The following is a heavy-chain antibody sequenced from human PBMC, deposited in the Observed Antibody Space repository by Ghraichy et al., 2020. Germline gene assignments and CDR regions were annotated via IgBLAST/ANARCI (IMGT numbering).Heavy chain of an antibody. CDR1: GFTFSSYA. J-gene: IGHJ6*02. CDR2: ISYDGSNK. Sequence: GGSLRLSCAASGFTFSSYAMHWVRQAPGKGLEWVAVISYDGSNKYYADSVKGRFTISRDNSKNTLYLQMNSLRAEDTAIYYCAKDSSGWYASLSYFYYGMDVWGQGTTVTVSS. CDR3: AKDSSGWYASLSYFYYGMDV. V-gene: IGHV3-30-3*01. D-gene: IGHD6-19*01.